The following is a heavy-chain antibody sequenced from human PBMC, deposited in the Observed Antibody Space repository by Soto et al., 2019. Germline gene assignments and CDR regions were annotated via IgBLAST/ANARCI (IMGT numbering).Heavy chain of an antibody. CDR2: IYYSGST. Sequence: SETLCLTCTVAWGSISSSSYYWGWIRQPPGKGLEWIGSIYYSGSTYYNPSLKSRVTISVDTSKNQFSLKLSSVTAADTAVYYCARHITIFGVVMEGWFDPWGQGTLVPVSS. CDR3: ARHITIFGVVMEGWFDP. D-gene: IGHD3-3*01. J-gene: IGHJ5*02. CDR1: WGSISSSSYY. V-gene: IGHV4-39*01.